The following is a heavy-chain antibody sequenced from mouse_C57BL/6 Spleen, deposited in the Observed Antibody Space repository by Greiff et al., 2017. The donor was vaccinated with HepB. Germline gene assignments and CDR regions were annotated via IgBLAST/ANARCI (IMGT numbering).Heavy chain of an antibody. CDR3: ARHWGYDYDAAWFAY. J-gene: IGHJ3*01. V-gene: IGHV5-9*01. CDR2: ISGGGGNT. D-gene: IGHD2-4*01. Sequence: EAMLVESGGGLVKPGGSLKLSCAASGFTFSSYTMSWVRQTPEKRLEWVATISGGGGNTYYPDSVKGRFTISRDNAKNTLYLQMSSLRSEDTALYYCARHWGYDYDAAWFAYWGEGTLVTVSA. CDR1: GFTFSSYT.